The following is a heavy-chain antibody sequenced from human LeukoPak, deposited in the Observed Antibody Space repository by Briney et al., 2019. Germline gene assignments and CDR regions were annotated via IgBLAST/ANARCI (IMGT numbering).Heavy chain of an antibody. CDR1: GGPFNGYF. CDR3: ARHGAGFDP. V-gene: IGHV4-34*01. J-gene: IGHJ5*02. CDR2: VNHSGFT. Sequence: SETLSLTCAVSGGPFNGYFWTWIRQPPGKGLEWIGEVNHSGFTNYNPSLKSRVTISVDTSMNQFSLNLNSVTAADTAVYYCARHGAGFDPWGQGTLVTISS. D-gene: IGHD1-26*01.